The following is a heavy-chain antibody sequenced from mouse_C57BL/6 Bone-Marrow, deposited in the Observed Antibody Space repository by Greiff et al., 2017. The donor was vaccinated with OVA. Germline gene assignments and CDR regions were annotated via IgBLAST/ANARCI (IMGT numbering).Heavy chain of an antibody. V-gene: IGHV14-2*01. Sequence: VQLKESGAELVKPGASVKLSCTASGFNIKDYYMPWVKQRTEQGLEWIGRIDPEDGEPKYAPKFQGTATITADTASNTAYLQLSSLTSEDTAVYYCARIYYDGSSYGYWGQGTTLTVTS. D-gene: IGHD1-1*01. CDR1: GFNIKDYY. J-gene: IGHJ2*01. CDR3: ARIYYDGSSYGY. CDR2: IDPEDGEP.